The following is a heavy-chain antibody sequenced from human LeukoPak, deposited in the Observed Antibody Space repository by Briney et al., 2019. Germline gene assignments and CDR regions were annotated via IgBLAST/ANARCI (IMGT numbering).Heavy chain of an antibody. CDR1: GFTFSSYA. CDR2: ISGSGGST. CDR3: ARMDRSSSSGDY. J-gene: IGHJ4*02. V-gene: IGHV3-23*01. Sequence: GGSLRLSCAASGFTFSSYAMSWVRQAPGKGLEWVSAISGSGGSTYYADSVKGRFTISRDNAKNTLYLQMNSLRAEDTAVYYCARMDRSSSSGDYWGQGTLVTVSS. D-gene: IGHD6-6*01.